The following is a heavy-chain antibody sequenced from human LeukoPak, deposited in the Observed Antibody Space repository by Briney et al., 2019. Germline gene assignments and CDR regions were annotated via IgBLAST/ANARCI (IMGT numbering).Heavy chain of an antibody. CDR2: IYYSGST. CDR3: ARSGRDAFDI. D-gene: IGHD1-26*01. V-gene: IGHV4-59*01. Sequence: SETLSLTCTVSGGSISSYYWSWIRQPPGKGLEWIGYIYYSGSTNYNPSLKSRVTISVDTSKNQFSLKLSSVTAADTAVYYCARSGRDAFDIWGQGTMVSVSS. J-gene: IGHJ3*02. CDR1: GGSISSYY.